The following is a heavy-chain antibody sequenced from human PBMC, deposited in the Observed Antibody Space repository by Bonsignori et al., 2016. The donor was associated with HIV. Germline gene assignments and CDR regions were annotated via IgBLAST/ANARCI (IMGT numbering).Heavy chain of an antibody. V-gene: IGHV4-4*07. Sequence: SETLSLTCTVSGDSIGSYHWSWIRQPAGKGLEWIGRFYTSGSTTYNPSLKSRVSMSVDTSKNQFSLKLSSVTAADTAVYYCARDRTTLFDYWGQGTLVTVSS. CDR1: GDSIGSYH. CDR3: ARDRTTLFDY. CDR2: FYTSGST. J-gene: IGHJ4*02. D-gene: IGHD1-7*01.